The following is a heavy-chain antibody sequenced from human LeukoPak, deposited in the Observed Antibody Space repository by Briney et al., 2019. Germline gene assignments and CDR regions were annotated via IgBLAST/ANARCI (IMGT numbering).Heavy chain of an antibody. CDR3: AKDGQSFNSMYDYFDS. CDR2: IGGGDT. CDR1: GFTFRNFA. V-gene: IGHV3-23*01. D-gene: IGHD2-8*01. J-gene: IGHJ4*02. Sequence: GGSLRLSCSASGFTFRNFAISWVRQAPGKGLEWVSSIGGGDTHFADSVKGRFTISRDDSRSTMDLQMSSLRAEDTAVYYCAKDGQSFNSMYDYFDSWGQGTLVTVSS.